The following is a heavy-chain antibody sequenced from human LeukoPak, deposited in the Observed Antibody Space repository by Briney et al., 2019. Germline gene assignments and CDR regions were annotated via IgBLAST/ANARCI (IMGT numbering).Heavy chain of an antibody. V-gene: IGHV3-48*01. J-gene: IGHJ4*02. Sequence: GGSLRLSCAASGFTFSSYSMNWVRQAPGKGLEWVSYISSSSSTIYYADSVKGRFTISRDNSKNTLYLQMNSLRAEDTAVYYCARVKVATISAFDYWGQGTLVTVSS. CDR3: ARVKVATISAFDY. CDR2: ISSSSSTI. CDR1: GFTFSSYS. D-gene: IGHD5-12*01.